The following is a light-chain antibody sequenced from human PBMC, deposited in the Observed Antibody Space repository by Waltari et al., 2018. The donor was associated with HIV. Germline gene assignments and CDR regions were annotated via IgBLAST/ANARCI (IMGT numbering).Light chain of an antibody. V-gene: IGKV1-17*01. CDR3: LQHYDYPRT. CDR2: AAS. CDR1: QGIRNA. J-gene: IGKJ2*01. Sequence: IPLTQSPSSLSASVGDRVTTTCRASQGIRNALGWYQQKPGEAPKRLIYAASTLQNGVSSRFSGSGSGTEFTLTITSLQPEDVATYYCLQHYDYPRTFGQGTKLEIK.